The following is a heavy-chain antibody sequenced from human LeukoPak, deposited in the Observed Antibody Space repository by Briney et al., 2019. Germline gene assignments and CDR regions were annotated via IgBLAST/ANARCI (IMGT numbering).Heavy chain of an antibody. CDR1: GGSISTYS. J-gene: IGHJ5*02. V-gene: IGHV4-59*01. CDR2: VNSNGGT. Sequence: SETLSLTCTVSGGSISTYSGNWIRQPPGQGLEWIGYVNSNGGTYNNPSLKSRVTVSLDMSKNQCSLKLSSATAADTAVYYCARDAGGTWFDPWGQGILVTVSS. CDR3: ARDAGGTWFDP.